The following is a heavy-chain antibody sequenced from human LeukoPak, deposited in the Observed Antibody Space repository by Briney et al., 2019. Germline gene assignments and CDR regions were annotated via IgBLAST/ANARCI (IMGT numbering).Heavy chain of an antibody. J-gene: IGHJ4*02. V-gene: IGHV3-11*04. CDR1: GFIFSDYD. D-gene: IGHD3-10*01. CDR2: ISTSGTTI. CDR3: VTTGVKLLWFGEAYFDS. Sequence: PGGSLRLSCAASGFIFSDYDMTWIRQAPGKGLEWVSYISTSGTTIYYADSVRGRFTISRDNAENSLSLQMNSLRVEDTAVYYCVTTGVKLLWFGEAYFDSWGQGTLVTVSS.